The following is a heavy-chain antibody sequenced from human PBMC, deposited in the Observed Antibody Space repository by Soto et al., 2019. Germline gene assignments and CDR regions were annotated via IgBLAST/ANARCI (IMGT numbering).Heavy chain of an antibody. CDR3: ARELNTYAHGPGQVQ. J-gene: IGHJ4*02. CDR2: IYYSGST. V-gene: IGHV4-30-4*01. Sequence: PSETLSLTCTVSGGSITSGDYYWSWIRQPRGKGRDWIGFIYYSGSTSYSPSLKSRVTISLDTYKNQCALNLISVTATDTAVYYCARELNTYAHGPGQVQWGQGTLVT. CDR1: GGSITSGDYY.